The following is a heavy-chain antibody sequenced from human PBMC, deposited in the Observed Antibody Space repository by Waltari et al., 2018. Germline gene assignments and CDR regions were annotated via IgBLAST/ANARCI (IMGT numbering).Heavy chain of an antibody. J-gene: IGHJ4*02. D-gene: IGHD3-16*02. V-gene: IGHV4-38-2*01. Sequence: QVQLQESGPGLVKPSEPLSLPCAVSGYSISSGYYWGWIRQPPGKGLEWIGSIYHSGSTYYNPSLKSRVTISVDTSKNQFSLKLSSVTAADTAVYYCARPKVDDYIWGSYRWWGYFDYWGQGTLVTVSS. CDR1: GYSISSGYY. CDR3: ARPKVDDYIWGSYRWWGYFDY. CDR2: IYHSGST.